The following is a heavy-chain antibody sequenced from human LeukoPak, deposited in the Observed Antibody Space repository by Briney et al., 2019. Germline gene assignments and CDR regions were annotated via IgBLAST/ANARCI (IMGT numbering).Heavy chain of an antibody. CDR3: AKDPTHFRVWDDYDNTRLNY. D-gene: IGHD3-22*01. CDR1: GFTFSTYG. J-gene: IGHJ4*02. V-gene: IGHV3-30*02. CDR2: TRYDGNNK. Sequence: GGSLRLSCAASGFTFSTYGMNWVRQAPGKGLEWVAFTRYDGNNKYYADSVKGRFTISRDNSKNTVYLQMNSLRAEDTAVYYCAKDPTHFRVWDDYDNTRLNYWGQGTLVTVSS.